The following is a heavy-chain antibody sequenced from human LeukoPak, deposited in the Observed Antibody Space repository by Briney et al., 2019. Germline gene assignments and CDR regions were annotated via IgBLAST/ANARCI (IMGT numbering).Heavy chain of an antibody. Sequence: PSETLSLTCTVSGGSISSFYWSWIRQPPGKGLEWIGYIYHSGDTRSDPSLKSRVAISLDTSNNQFSLRLTSVTAADTAVYYCARTFCTSGSCYLSWFDPWGQGTLVTVSS. CDR1: GGSISSFY. D-gene: IGHD2-15*01. CDR3: ARTFCTSGSCYLSWFDP. V-gene: IGHV4-59*01. J-gene: IGHJ5*02. CDR2: IYHSGDT.